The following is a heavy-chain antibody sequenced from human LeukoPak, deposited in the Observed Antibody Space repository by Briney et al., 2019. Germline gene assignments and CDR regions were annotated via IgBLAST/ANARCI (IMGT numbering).Heavy chain of an antibody. CDR2: IYHSGSA. V-gene: IGHV4-38-2*02. D-gene: IGHD3-10*01. J-gene: IGHJ4*02. CDR1: GYSISSGYY. CDR3: AREVGPSYFDY. Sequence: PSETLSLTCTVSGYSISSGYYWGWIRQPPGKGLEWIGSIYHSGSAYYNPSLKSRVTISVDTSKNQFSLKLSSVTAADTAVYYCAREVGPSYFDYWGQGTLVTVSS.